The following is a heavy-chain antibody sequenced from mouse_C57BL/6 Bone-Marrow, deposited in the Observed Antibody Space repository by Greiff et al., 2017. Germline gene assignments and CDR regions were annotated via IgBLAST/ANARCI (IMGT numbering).Heavy chain of an antibody. Sequence: EVKVVESGAELVRPGASVKLSCTASGFNIKDDYMHWVKQRPEQGLEWIGWIDPENGDTEYASKFQGKATITADTSSNTAYLQLSSLTSEDTAVYYCTTTVVEGTWFAYWGQGTLVTVSA. CDR2: IDPENGDT. V-gene: IGHV14-4*01. J-gene: IGHJ3*01. D-gene: IGHD1-1*01. CDR1: GFNIKDDY. CDR3: TTTVVEGTWFAY.